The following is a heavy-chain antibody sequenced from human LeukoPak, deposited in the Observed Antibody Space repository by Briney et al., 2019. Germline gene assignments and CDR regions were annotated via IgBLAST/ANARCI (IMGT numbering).Heavy chain of an antibody. J-gene: IGHJ6*02. CDR3: AKEVVMGETDYYYYGMDV. Sequence: GGSLRLSCAASGFNFRGYAMSWVRQAPGKGLEWVSAISGSGARAHYAESVRGRFTISRDNSQNTLHLQMTSLRAEDTAVYYCAKEVVMGETDYYYYGMDVWGQGTTVTVSS. CDR2: ISGSGARA. D-gene: IGHD1-26*01. CDR1: GFNFRGYA. V-gene: IGHV3-23*01.